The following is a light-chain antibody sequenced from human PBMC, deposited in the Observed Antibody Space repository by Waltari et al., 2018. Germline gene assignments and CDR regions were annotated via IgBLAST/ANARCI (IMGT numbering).Light chain of an antibody. CDR2: AAS. J-gene: IGKJ1*01. V-gene: IGKV3-20*01. CDR1: QSVSRT. CDR3: QHYVRLPAT. Sequence: EIVSTPSPGTLSLSSGESDPLSCRASQSVSRTLAWYQQKPGQAPSLLIYAASTRAPGIPDRFSGSGSGTDFSLTISRLEPEDFAVYYCQHYVRLPATFGQGTKVEIK.